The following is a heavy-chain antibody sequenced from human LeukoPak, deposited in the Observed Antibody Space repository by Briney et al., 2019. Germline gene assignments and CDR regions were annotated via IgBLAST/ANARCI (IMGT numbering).Heavy chain of an antibody. V-gene: IGHV4-31*03. Sequence: SETLSLTRTVSGGSISSGGYYWSWIRQHPGKGLEWIGYIYYSGSTYYNPSLKSRVTISVDTSKNQFSLKLSSVAAADTAVYYCARGTYYYGSGSYYNLDYWGQGTLVTVSS. CDR1: GGSISSGGYY. J-gene: IGHJ4*02. CDR2: IYYSGST. CDR3: ARGTYYYGSGSYYNLDY. D-gene: IGHD3-10*01.